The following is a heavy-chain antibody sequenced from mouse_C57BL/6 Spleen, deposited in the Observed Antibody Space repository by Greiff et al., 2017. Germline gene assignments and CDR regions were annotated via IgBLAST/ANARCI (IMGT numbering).Heavy chain of an antibody. V-gene: IGHV7-3*01. CDR2: IRNKANGYTT. J-gene: IGHJ2*01. D-gene: IGHD2-1*01. CDR1: GFTFTDYY. Sequence: EVQLQESGGGLVQPGGSLSLSCAASGFTFTDYYMSWVRQPPGKALEWLGFIRNKANGYTTEYSASVKGRFTISRDNSQSILYLQMNALRAEDSATYYCARYKRGNPLDYWGQGTTLTVSS. CDR3: ARYKRGNPLDY.